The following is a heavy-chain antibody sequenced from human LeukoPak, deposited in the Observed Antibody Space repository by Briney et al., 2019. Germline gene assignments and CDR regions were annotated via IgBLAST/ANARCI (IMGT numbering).Heavy chain of an antibody. V-gene: IGHV1-8*01. CDR3: ARRMINYFYYYGMDV. CDR1: GYTFTSYD. D-gene: IGHD3-16*01. J-gene: IGHJ6*02. CDR2: MNPNSGNT. Sequence: ASVKVSCKASGYTFTSYDINWVRQATGQGLEWMGWMNPNSGNTGYAQKFQGRVTMTRNTSISTAYMELSSLRSEDTAVYYCARRMINYFYYYGMDVWGQGTTVTVSS.